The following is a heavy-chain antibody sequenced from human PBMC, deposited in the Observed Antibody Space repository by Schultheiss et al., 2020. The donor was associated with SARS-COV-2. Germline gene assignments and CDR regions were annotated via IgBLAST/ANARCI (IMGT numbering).Heavy chain of an antibody. V-gene: IGHV4-61*08. CDR1: GGSISSGGYY. D-gene: IGHD6-13*01. J-gene: IGHJ6*03. CDR3: ARDLYSSSFYYMDV. Sequence: SETLSLTCTVSGGSISSGGYYWSWIRQHPGKGLEWIGYIYSSGSTNYNPSLKSRVTMSIDTSKSQFSLKLSSVTAADTAVYYCARDLYSSSFYYMDVWGKGTTVTVSS. CDR2: IYSSGST.